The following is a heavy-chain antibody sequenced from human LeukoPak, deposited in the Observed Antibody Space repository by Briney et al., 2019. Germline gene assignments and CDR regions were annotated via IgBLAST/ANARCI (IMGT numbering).Heavy chain of an antibody. V-gene: IGHV3-23*01. CDR2: IGGNGGST. D-gene: IGHD3-9*01. Sequence: GGSLRLSCAASGFTFASYAMSWVRQAPGKGLEWVSGIGGNGGSTFHADSVKGRFTISRDNSQNTLYLQMNNLRAEDTAVYYCAKGMDILAGYYTYYFDYWGQGTLVTVSS. J-gene: IGHJ4*02. CDR3: AKGMDILAGYYTYYFDY. CDR1: GFTFASYA.